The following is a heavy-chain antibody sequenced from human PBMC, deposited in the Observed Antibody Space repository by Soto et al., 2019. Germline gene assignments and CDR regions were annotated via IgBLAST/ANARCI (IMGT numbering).Heavy chain of an antibody. V-gene: IGHV1-8*01. J-gene: IGHJ4*02. CDR1: GYTFTSYD. CDR2: KNPNSGNT. Sequence: ASGKVSSKASGYTFTSYDINWVRQATGQGLEWMGWKNPNSGNTGYAQKFQGRVTMTRNTSISTVYMELSSLRSEYTVVYDCARKNVYGDFRFDYWGQGTLVTVSS. D-gene: IGHD4-17*01. CDR3: ARKNVYGDFRFDY.